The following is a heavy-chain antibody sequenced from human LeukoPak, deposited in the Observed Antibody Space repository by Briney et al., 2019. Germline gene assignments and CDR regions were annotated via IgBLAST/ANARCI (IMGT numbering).Heavy chain of an antibody. Sequence: SETLSLTCTVSGGSISSGGYYWSWIRQPPGKGLEWIGYIYYSGSTNYKTSLKSRVTISLDTSKNQFSLKLSSVTAADTAVYYCARSYDSRGYYYYGMDVWGQGTTVTVSS. CDR1: GGSISSGGYY. CDR2: IYYSGST. CDR3: ARSYDSRGYYYYGMDV. V-gene: IGHV4-61*08. D-gene: IGHD3-22*01. J-gene: IGHJ6*02.